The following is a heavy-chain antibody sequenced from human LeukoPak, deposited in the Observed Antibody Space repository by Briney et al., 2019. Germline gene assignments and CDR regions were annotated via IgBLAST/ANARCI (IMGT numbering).Heavy chain of an antibody. V-gene: IGHV3-15*01. CDR3: TTGIN. J-gene: IGHJ4*02. Sequence: PGGSLRLSCAASGFTFSDTWMSWVRQAPGKGLEWVGRIKTKSDGGARGYNTPVKGRFTISRHDSKNTLYLQMNSLKIEDGGVYYSTTGINWGQGTLVTVPS. D-gene: IGHD2-15*01. CDR2: IKTKSDGGAR. CDR1: GFTFSDTW.